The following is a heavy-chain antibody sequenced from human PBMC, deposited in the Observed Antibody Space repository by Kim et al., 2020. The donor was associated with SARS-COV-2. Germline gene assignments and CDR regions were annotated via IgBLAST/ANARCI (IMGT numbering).Heavy chain of an antibody. J-gene: IGHJ4*02. D-gene: IGHD6-19*01. CDR1: RFNFRSDA. Sequence: GGSLRLSCAASRFNFRSDAMTWVRQAPGKGLEWVSVISGSGGGRYYAYSVKGRFTISRDNSKNTLYLQMNSLRGEDTAVYYCAKGGGSSGFGPDYFDFWGQGTLVTVS. V-gene: IGHV3-23*01. CDR3: AKGGGSSGFGPDYFDF. CDR2: ISGSGGGR.